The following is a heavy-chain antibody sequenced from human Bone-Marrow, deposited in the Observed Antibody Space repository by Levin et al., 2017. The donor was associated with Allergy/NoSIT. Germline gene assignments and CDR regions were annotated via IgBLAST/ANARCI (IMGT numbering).Heavy chain of an antibody. V-gene: IGHV4-30-4*01. D-gene: IGHD1-26*01. CDR3: ARGELLRGEGDS. CDR2: IYYSGST. J-gene: IGHJ4*02. Sequence: SETLSLTCTVSGASIITDEYYWSWIRQSPGKGLEWIGYIYYSGSTYYNPSFKSRFIISVDTSKNQFSLKVTSVTAADTAVYYCARGELLRGEGDSWGQGTLVTVSS. CDR1: GASIITDEYY.